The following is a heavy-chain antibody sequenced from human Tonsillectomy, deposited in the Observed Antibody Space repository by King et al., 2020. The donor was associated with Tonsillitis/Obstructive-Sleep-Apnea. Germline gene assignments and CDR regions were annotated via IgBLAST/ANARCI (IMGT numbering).Heavy chain of an antibody. J-gene: IGHJ6*02. V-gene: IGHV3-30*18. CDR1: GFTFSNYG. Sequence: VQLVESGGGVVQPGRSLRLSCAASGFTFSNYGMHWVRQAPGKGLEWVAVISYDGSNKYYADSVKGRFTISRDNSKNTLYLQMNSLRAEDTAVYYCAKDRADIVVVPAAKDYYYYYGMDVGGQGTTVTVSS. CDR2: ISYDGSNK. CDR3: AKDRADIVVVPAAKDYYYYYGMDV. D-gene: IGHD2-2*01.